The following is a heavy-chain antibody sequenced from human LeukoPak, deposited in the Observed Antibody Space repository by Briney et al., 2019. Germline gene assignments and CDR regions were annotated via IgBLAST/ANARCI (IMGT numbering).Heavy chain of an antibody. CDR1: GFTFSSYA. CDR3: ASLGCSSTSCYNY. V-gene: IGHV3-23*01. J-gene: IGHJ4*02. Sequence: GGSLRLSCAASGFTFSSYAMSWVRQAPGKGLEWVSGLSGSGGNTIYADSVKGRFTISRDNSKNTMFLQMNSLRAEDTAVYYCASLGCSSTSCYNYWGQGTLVTVSS. D-gene: IGHD2-2*02. CDR2: LSGSGGNT.